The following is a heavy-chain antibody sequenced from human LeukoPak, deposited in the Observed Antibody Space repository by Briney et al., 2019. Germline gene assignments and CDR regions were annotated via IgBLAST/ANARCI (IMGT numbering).Heavy chain of an antibody. CDR2: ISGSGDTT. V-gene: IGHV3-23*01. J-gene: IGHJ3*02. CDR1: GFTFSSYA. Sequence: GGSLRLSCAASGFTFSSYALSWVRQAPGMGLEWVSGISGSGDTTYYADSVRSRFTISRDNSKNTLYLQMNSLRAEDTAVYYCAKDSSYAFDIWGQGTMVTVSS. CDR3: AKDSSYAFDI.